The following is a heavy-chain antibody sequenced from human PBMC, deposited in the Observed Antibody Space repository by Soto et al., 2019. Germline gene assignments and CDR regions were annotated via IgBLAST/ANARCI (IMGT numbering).Heavy chain of an antibody. D-gene: IGHD2-2*01. J-gene: IGHJ5*02. V-gene: IGHV4-31*03. CDR1: GGSIRSGGYY. Sequence: QVQLQESAPGLVKPSQTLSLTCTVSGGSIRSGGYYWTWIRQHPGKGLEWIGHIYYAGSTYYNPSLKSRVTIAVDTAKNQFSLKLSSVTAANTAVYYCARASLGYWSSTGCRANWFVPWGEGTLVSVSS. CDR2: IYYAGST. CDR3: ARASLGYWSSTGCRANWFVP.